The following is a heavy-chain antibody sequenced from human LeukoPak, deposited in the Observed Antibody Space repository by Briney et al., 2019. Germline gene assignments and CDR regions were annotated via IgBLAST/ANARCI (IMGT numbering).Heavy chain of an antibody. Sequence: SETLSLTCTVSGGSISSSSYYWGWIRQPPGKGLEWIGSIYYSGSTYYNPSLKSRVTISVDTSKNQFSLKLSSVTAADTAVYYCARRSTRGYRGPYYFDYWGQGTLVTVSS. D-gene: IGHD5-24*01. CDR1: GGSISSSSYY. J-gene: IGHJ4*02. V-gene: IGHV4-39*01. CDR3: ARRSTRGYRGPYYFDY. CDR2: IYYSGST.